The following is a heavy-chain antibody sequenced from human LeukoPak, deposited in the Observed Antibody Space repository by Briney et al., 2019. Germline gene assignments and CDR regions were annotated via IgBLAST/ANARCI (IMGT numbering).Heavy chain of an antibody. CDR1: GGSFSGYY. CDR2: INHSGST. Sequence: NSSETLSLTCAIYGGSFSGYYWSWIRQPPGKGLELVGDINHSGSTNYNPSLKSRVTISVDTSKNQFSLKLSSVTAADTAVYYCARGLGSGWYVDPSFDYWGQGTLVTVSS. D-gene: IGHD6-19*01. V-gene: IGHV4-34*01. J-gene: IGHJ4*02. CDR3: ARGLGSGWYVDPSFDY.